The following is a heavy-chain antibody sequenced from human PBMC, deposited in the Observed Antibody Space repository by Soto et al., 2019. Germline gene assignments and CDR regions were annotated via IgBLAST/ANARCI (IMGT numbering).Heavy chain of an antibody. V-gene: IGHV3-74*01. D-gene: IGHD3-10*01. CDR1: GFSFSSYW. Sequence: EVQLVESGGGLVQPGGSLRLSCAASGFSFSSYWMHWVSQAPGKGLVWVSRIKTDGSIITYADSVKGRFTISRDNAKNTLYLQVNTLRAEDTGVYYCERVGSGAWYFGLWGRGTLVSVSS. CDR2: IKTDGSII. J-gene: IGHJ2*01. CDR3: ERVGSGAWYFGL.